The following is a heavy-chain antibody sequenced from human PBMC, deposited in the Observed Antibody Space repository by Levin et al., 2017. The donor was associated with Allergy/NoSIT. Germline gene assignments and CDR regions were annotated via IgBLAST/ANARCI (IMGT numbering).Heavy chain of an antibody. J-gene: IGHJ4*02. Sequence: HSGGSLRLSCAASGFSFSNYWMHWVRQAPGKGLVWVSRINTDGSTTNYADSVKGRFTISRDNAKNTLHLQMNSLRAEDTAVYFCARVGSTWPFLWGQGTLVTVSS. CDR3: ARVGSTWPFL. CDR1: GFSFSNYW. V-gene: IGHV3-74*01. CDR2: INTDGSTT. D-gene: IGHD2-15*01.